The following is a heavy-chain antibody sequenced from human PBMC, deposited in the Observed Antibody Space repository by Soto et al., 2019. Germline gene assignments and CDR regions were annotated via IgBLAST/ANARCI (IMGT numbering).Heavy chain of an antibody. D-gene: IGHD3-3*01. V-gene: IGHV3-64*04. CDR3: ARDSRITIFGVKFGDDDAFDI. Sequence: GGSLRLSCSASGFTFSSYAMHWVRQAPGKGLEYVSAISSNGGSTYYADSVKGRFTISRDNSKNTLYLQMNSLRAEDTAVYYCARDSRITIFGVKFGDDDAFDIWGQGTMVTVSS. J-gene: IGHJ3*02. CDR1: GFTFSSYA. CDR2: ISSNGGST.